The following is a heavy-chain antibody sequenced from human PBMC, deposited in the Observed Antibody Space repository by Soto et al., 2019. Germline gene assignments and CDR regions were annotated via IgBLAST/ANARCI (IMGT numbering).Heavy chain of an antibody. V-gene: IGHV3-74*01. CDR2: INSDGSST. J-gene: IGHJ6*02. Sequence: PGGSLRLSCAASGFTFSSYWMHWVRQAPGKGLVWVSRINSDGSSTSYADSVKGRFTISRDNAKNTLYLQMNSLRAEDTAVYYCTRWEQRVLYGMDVWGQGTTVTVSS. D-gene: IGHD6-6*01. CDR1: GFTFSSYW. CDR3: TRWEQRVLYGMDV.